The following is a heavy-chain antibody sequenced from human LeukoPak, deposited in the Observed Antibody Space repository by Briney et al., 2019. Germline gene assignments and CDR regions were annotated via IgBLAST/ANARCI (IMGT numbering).Heavy chain of an antibody. D-gene: IGHD2-15*01. V-gene: IGHV3-7*01. J-gene: IGHJ4*02. CDR3: ARQRRYCSGDSCYQRTFDF. CDR2: IKQDGSEK. CDR1: GFIFSNYW. Sequence: GGSLRLSCAASGFIFSNYWMSWVRQAPGKGLEWVANIKQDGSEKYYVDSVKGGFTISRDNAKNSVYMQMNSLRAEDTAVYSCARQRRYCSGDSCYQRTFDFWGQGTLVTVSS.